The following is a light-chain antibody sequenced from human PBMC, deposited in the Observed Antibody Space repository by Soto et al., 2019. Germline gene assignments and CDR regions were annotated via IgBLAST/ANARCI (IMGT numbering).Light chain of an antibody. CDR3: SSYTSSSTLV. J-gene: IGLJ1*01. Sequence: QSALTQPASVSGSPGQSITISCTGTSSDVGDYNYVSWYQQHPGEAPKVMIYDVSNRPSGVSNRFSGSKSGNSAYLTISGLQAEDEADYYCSSYTSSSTLVFGTGTKVTVL. CDR1: SSDVGDYNY. CDR2: DVS. V-gene: IGLV2-14*01.